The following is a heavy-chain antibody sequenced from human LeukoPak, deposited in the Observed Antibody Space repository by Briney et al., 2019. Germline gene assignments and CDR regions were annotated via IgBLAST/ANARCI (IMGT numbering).Heavy chain of an antibody. CDR1: GFSLSSYG. V-gene: IGHV3-30*18. CDR2: ISYDGSNK. J-gene: IGHJ4*02. Sequence: GGSLRLSCAASGFSLSSYGMHWVRQAPGKGLEWVAVISYDGSNKYSAESVKGRFTISRDNSKNTLYLQIYSLRAEDTAVYYCAKDAFHDSGTYYSPFDYWGQGTLVTVSA. D-gene: IGHD3-22*01. CDR3: AKDAFHDSGTYYSPFDY.